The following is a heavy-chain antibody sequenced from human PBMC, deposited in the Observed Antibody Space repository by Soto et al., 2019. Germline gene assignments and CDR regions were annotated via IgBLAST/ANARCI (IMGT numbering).Heavy chain of an antibody. D-gene: IGHD1-26*01. CDR2: IVSGGST. CDR1: GFKVGSSY. Sequence: EVQVVASGGDLIQPGGSLRLSCAASGFKVGSSYVTWVRQPPGKGLEWVSVIVSGGSTHYADSVTGRFTVSRDVSNNTVYLHMSSLRAEDTAVYFCATDSTNVGIGYVVSWGLGTLVNVSS. J-gene: IGHJ4*02. V-gene: IGHV3-53*01. CDR3: ATDSTNVGIGYVVS.